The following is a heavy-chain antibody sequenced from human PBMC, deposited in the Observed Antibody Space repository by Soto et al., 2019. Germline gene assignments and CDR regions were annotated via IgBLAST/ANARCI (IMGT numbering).Heavy chain of an antibody. CDR2: ISSDGNLE. J-gene: IGHJ6*02. V-gene: IGHV3-30-3*01. CDR1: GFTFSTYD. Sequence: QVQLVESGGGVVQPGRSLRLSCAASGFTFSTYDMHWVRQAPGRGLEWVAVISSDGNLEYYAESVRGRFSISRDTSKKTLYLQMNSLRAEDTAVYYCVREGNANTISGVVIEHSWGRYYYYGLDVWGQGTTVTVSS. CDR3: VREGNANTISGVVIEHSWGRYYYYGLDV. D-gene: IGHD3-3*01.